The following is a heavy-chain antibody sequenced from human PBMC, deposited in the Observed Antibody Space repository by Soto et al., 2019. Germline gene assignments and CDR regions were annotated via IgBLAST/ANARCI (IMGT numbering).Heavy chain of an antibody. CDR3: ARALVATNAFDY. D-gene: IGHD2-21*02. CDR1: GGTVSSYE. Sequence: QVQLVQSGAEVKKPGSSVKVSCKASGGTVSSYEISWVRQAPGQGLEWMGGIIPIFGTANYAQKFQGRVTITADESTSIAYMELSSLRSEDPAVYYCARALVATNAFDYWGQGTLVTVSS. CDR2: IIPIFGTA. J-gene: IGHJ4*02. V-gene: IGHV1-69*01.